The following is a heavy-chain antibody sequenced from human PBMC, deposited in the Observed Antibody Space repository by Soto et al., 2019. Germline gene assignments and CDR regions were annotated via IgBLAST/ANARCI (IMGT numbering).Heavy chain of an antibody. V-gene: IGHV3-21*01. D-gene: IGHD3-10*01. Sequence: PGGSLRLSCAASGFTFSSYSMNWVRQAPGKGLEWVSSISSSSSYIYYADSVKGRFTISRDNAKNSLYLQMNSLRAEDTAVYYCASGLWFGYNNDYWGQGTLVNVSS. CDR2: ISSSSSYI. CDR3: ASGLWFGYNNDY. J-gene: IGHJ4*02. CDR1: GFTFSSYS.